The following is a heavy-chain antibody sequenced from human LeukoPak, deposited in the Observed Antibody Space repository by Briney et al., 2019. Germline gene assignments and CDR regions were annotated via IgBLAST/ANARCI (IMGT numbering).Heavy chain of an antibody. V-gene: IGHV1-69*02. D-gene: IGHD2-2*02. J-gene: IGHJ6*03. Sequence: SVTVSCKAAAGTFSSYTISWERQPPGQGLEWMGRIIPILGIANYAQKFQGRVTITADKSTSTAYMELSSLRSEDAAVYYCARGRCSSTSCYRPYYYMDVWGKGTTVTVSS. CDR1: AGTFSSYT. CDR3: ARGRCSSTSCYRPYYYMDV. CDR2: IIPILGIA.